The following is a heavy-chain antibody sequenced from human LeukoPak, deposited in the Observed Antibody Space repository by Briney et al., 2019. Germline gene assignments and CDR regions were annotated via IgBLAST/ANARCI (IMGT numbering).Heavy chain of an antibody. J-gene: IGHJ4*02. Sequence: GGSLRLSCAASGFTFSSYAMSWVRQAPGKGLEWVSAISGSGGSTYHADSVKGRFTISRDNSKKTLYLQMNSPRAEDTAVYYCAKVGIVVVVAATPYFDYWGQGTLVTVSS. CDR2: ISGSGGST. V-gene: IGHV3-23*01. D-gene: IGHD2-15*01. CDR1: GFTFSSYA. CDR3: AKVGIVVVVAATPYFDY.